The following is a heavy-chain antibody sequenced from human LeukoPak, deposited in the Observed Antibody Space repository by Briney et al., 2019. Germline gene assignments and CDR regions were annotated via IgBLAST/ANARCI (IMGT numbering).Heavy chain of an antibody. Sequence: GGSLRLSCAASGFTFSSYGMHWVRQAPGKGLEWVAFIRYDGSNKYYADSVKGRFTISRDNSKSTLYLQMNSLRAEDTAVYYCAKGPGLQLSRSAGSGYHTPFDYWGQGTLVTVSS. J-gene: IGHJ4*02. CDR2: IRYDGSNK. V-gene: IGHV3-30*02. CDR3: AKGPGLQLSRSAGSGYHTPFDY. D-gene: IGHD3-3*01. CDR1: GFTFSSYG.